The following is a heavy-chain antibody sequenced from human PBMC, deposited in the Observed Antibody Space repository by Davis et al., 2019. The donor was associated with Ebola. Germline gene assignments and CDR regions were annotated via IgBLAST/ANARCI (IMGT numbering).Heavy chain of an antibody. D-gene: IGHD4-17*01. Sequence: ASVTVSCKASGGTFSSYAISWVRQAPGQGLEWMGWMNPNSGNTGYAQKFQGRVTMTRNTSISTAYMELSSLRSEDTAVYYCARGGYGDYVGYYYYYGMDVWGQGTTVTVSS. V-gene: IGHV1-8*02. J-gene: IGHJ6*02. CDR1: GGTFSSYA. CDR3: ARGGYGDYVGYYYYYGMDV. CDR2: MNPNSGNT.